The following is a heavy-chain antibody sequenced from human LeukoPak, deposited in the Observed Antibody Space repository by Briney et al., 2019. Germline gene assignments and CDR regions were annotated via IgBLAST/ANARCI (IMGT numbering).Heavy chain of an antibody. V-gene: IGHV3-66*01. CDR2: IYGGGST. D-gene: IGHD3-22*01. Sequence: GGSLRLSCAASGFTFSSYEMNWVRQAPGKGLEWVSVIYGGGSTYYADSVKGRFTISRDISKNTLYLQMNSLRAEDTAVYYCARGDRAASGYDYWGQGTLVTVSS. CDR3: ARGDRAASGYDY. CDR1: GFTFSSYE. J-gene: IGHJ4*02.